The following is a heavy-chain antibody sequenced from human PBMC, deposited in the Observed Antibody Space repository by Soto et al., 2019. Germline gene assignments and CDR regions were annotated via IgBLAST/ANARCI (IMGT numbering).Heavy chain of an antibody. J-gene: IGHJ4*01. CDR2: ISTGSDYI. CDR3: TRGRRWNRLQSTV. Sequence: EVQLVEHGGGLVKQGGALKLSCVSSGFSLSIYDMTWVRQAPGKGLEWVSSISTGSDYIYYANSRKGRFTISRDNAKKSMYLQMKRLRVADLAVDFCTRGRRWNRLQSTVWGHGTLVIASS. CDR1: GFSLSIYD. D-gene: IGHD4-4*01. V-gene: IGHV3-21*01.